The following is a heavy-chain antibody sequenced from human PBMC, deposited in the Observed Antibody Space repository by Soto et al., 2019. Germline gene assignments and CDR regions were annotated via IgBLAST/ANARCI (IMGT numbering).Heavy chain of an antibody. CDR2: IKQDGSEK. Sequence: GGSLRLSCAASGFTFSSYWMSWVRQAPGKGLEWVANIKQDGSEKYYVDSVKGRFTISRDNAKNSLYLQMNSLRAEDTAVYYCAKEHHYSSSWSEFAYWGQGTLVTVSS. CDR1: GFTFSSYW. V-gene: IGHV3-7*03. CDR3: AKEHHYSSSWSEFAY. J-gene: IGHJ4*02. D-gene: IGHD6-13*01.